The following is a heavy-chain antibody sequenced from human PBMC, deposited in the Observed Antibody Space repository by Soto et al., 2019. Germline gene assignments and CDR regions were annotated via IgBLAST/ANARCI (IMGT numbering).Heavy chain of an antibody. J-gene: IGHJ6*02. D-gene: IGHD6-6*01. V-gene: IGHV3-53*02. Sequence: ELQLVETGGGLMQHGGSLRLSCAASGFSVSTNYMTWVRQAPGKGLEWVSVINSDGTTYYADSVKGRFTISRDNSKNTLFLQLNSLRAEDTAVYYCAREAGSSRYYYALDVWGQGTTVTVSS. CDR1: GFSVSTNY. CDR2: INSDGTT. CDR3: AREAGSSRYYYALDV.